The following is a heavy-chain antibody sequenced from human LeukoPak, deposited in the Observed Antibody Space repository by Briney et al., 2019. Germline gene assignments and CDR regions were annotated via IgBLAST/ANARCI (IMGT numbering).Heavy chain of an antibody. V-gene: IGHV3-74*01. CDR3: VSFYETY. Sequence: GGSLKLSCAASANYWMHWVRQAPGKGLVWVSHINSDGSWTSYADSVKGRFTISKDNAKNTVYLQMNSLRAEDTAVYYCVSFYETYWGRGTLVTVSS. CDR1: ANYW. D-gene: IGHD2/OR15-2a*01. J-gene: IGHJ4*02. CDR2: INSDGSWT.